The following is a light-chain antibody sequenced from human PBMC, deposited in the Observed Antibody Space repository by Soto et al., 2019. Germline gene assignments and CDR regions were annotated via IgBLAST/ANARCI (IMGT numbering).Light chain of an antibody. Sequence: DIQLTQSPSTLSASVGARVTITCRASQSINSWLAWYQQRPGKAPKLLIYKASSLQSGVPSRFSGSGSGTEFTLTISRLQPDDFATYYCQQYDTYPHTFGQGTKLEIK. CDR2: KAS. J-gene: IGKJ2*01. V-gene: IGKV1-5*03. CDR1: QSINSW. CDR3: QQYDTYPHT.